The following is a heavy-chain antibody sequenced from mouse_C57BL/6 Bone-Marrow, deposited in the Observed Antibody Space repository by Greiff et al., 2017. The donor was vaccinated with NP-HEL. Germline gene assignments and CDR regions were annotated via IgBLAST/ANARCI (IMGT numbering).Heavy chain of an antibody. D-gene: IGHD2-9*01. Sequence: QVQLQQPGAELVRPGSSVKLSCKASGYTFTSYWMHWVKQRPIQGLEWIGNIDPSDSETHYNQKFKDKATLTVDKSSSTAYMQLSSLTSEDSAVYYCARRKEPTMVATDWYFDVWGTGTTVTVSS. J-gene: IGHJ1*03. CDR2: IDPSDSET. CDR1: GYTFTSYW. CDR3: ARRKEPTMVATDWYFDV. V-gene: IGHV1-52*01.